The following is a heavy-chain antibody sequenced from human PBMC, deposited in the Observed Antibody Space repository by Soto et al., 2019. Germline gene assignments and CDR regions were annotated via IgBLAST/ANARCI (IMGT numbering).Heavy chain of an antibody. Sequence: QVQLVQSGAEVKKPGASVKASCKASGYTFVSQTLHWVRQAPRQGLEWVGWINPGNGKTKYSQKFQGRVTITRDTAATPAYMELSSLTSDDTAVYFCAKGYAPVWNADALHVWGQGTMFTVSS. CDR1: GYTFVSQT. CDR3: AKGYAPVWNADALHV. CDR2: INPGNGKT. V-gene: IGHV1-3*01. D-gene: IGHD1-1*01. J-gene: IGHJ3*01.